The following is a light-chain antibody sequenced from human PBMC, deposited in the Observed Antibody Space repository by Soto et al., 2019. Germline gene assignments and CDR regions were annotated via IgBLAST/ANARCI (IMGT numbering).Light chain of an antibody. J-gene: IGKJ2*01. CDR3: QQYGSSPQT. V-gene: IGKV3-20*01. Sequence: PEERATLSCRASQSVSSSYLAWYQQKPGQAPRLLIYGASSRATGIPDRFSGSGSGTDFTLTISRLEPEDFAVYYCQQYGSSPQTFGPGTKVDI. CDR2: GAS. CDR1: QSVSSSY.